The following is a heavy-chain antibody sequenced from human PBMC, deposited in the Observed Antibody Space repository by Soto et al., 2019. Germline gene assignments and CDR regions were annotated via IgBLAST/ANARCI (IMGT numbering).Heavy chain of an antibody. CDR2: IIPIFGTA. CDR1: GGTFSSYS. J-gene: IGHJ4*02. Sequence: QVQLVQSGAEVKKPGSSVQVSCKASGGTFSSYSINWVRQAPGQVLEWMGEIIPIFGTANYAQKFQGRVTITADESTSTAYMELSSLRSEDTAVYYCARDGGRHSGGIDYWGQGTLVTVYS. D-gene: IGHD1-26*01. V-gene: IGHV1-69*01. CDR3: ARDGGRHSGGIDY.